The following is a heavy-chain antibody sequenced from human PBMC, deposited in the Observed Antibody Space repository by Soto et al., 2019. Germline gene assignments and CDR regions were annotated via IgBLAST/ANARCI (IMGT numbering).Heavy chain of an antibody. V-gene: IGHV4-39*01. Sequence: QLQLQESGPGLVKPSETLSLTCTVSGGSISSSSYYWGWIRQPPGKGLEWIGSIYYSGSTYYNPSRKVRAAISVDTPKTQFSLKRTAVTAAATAVYYSARQWFAPGGQGTLVTVSS. CDR2: IYYSGST. CDR3: ARQWFAP. CDR1: GGSISSSSYY. J-gene: IGHJ5*02.